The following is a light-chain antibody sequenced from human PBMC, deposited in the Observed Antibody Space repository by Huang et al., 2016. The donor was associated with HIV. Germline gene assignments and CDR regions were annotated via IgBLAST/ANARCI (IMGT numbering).Light chain of an antibody. CDR3: QQYNNWPPYT. J-gene: IGKJ2*01. Sequence: EIVMTQSPATLSVSPGERATLSCRASQSVSSNLAWYQQNPGRAPRLLSYGASPRATGIPARFLGSGSGTEFTLTISSLQSEDFAVYYCQQYNNWPPYTFGQGTKLEIK. CDR2: GAS. CDR1: QSVSSN. V-gene: IGKV3-15*01.